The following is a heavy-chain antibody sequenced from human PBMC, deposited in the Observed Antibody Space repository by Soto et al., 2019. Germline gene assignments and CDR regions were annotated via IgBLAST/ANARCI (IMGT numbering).Heavy chain of an antibody. Sequence: EVRLVESGGGFVQPGGSLRLSCAASGFTFSSFWMHWVRQAPGKGLVWVSRISSDGSTTTYADSVKGRFTISRDNAKNTLHLQMNSLRAEDTAVYYCARDLFGIAAGGFPDYWGQGTLVPVSP. J-gene: IGHJ4*02. D-gene: IGHD6-13*01. CDR2: ISSDGSTT. V-gene: IGHV3-74*03. CDR1: GFTFSSFW. CDR3: ARDLFGIAAGGFPDY.